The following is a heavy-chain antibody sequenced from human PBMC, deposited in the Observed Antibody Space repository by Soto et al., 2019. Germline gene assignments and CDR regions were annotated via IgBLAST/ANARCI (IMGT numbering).Heavy chain of an antibody. CDR2: IYYSGST. D-gene: IGHD2-21*01. V-gene: IGHV4-31*03. Sequence: NLSLTCTVSGDSINQCGYHWSWMRQHPGKGLEWIGYIYYSGSTYYNPSLKSRVTISVDTSKNQFSLKLSSVTAADTAVYYCAASCVGCGGFNYYGMDVWGQGTTVT. CDR1: GDSINQCGYH. J-gene: IGHJ6*02. CDR3: AASCVGCGGFNYYGMDV.